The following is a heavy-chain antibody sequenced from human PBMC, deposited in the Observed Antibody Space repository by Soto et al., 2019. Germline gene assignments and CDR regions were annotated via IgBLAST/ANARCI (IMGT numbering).Heavy chain of an antibody. J-gene: IGHJ5*01. D-gene: IGHD3-16*01. Sequence: EVQLLESGGGLVQPGGSLRLSCAASGFSFHTFEMSWVRQAPGRGLEWVSFISDDGSRTYYADAVKGRFTISRDNSKNRLYLKMNSLTVEDTAVYACVKGGWLDFWGQGTLVTVSS. CDR1: GFSFHTFE. V-gene: IGHV3-23*01. CDR2: ISDDGSRT. CDR3: VKGGWLDF.